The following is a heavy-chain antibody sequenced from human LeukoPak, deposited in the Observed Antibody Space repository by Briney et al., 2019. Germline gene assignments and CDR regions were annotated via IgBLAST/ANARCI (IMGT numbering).Heavy chain of an antibody. CDR3: AKERVYNYDISGYYSDY. D-gene: IGHD3-22*01. CDR2: ISGSGGST. Sequence: PGGSLRLSCAASGFTFSSYAMSWVRQAPGKGLEWVSGISGSGGSTYYADSVKGRFTISRDNSKNTLYLQMNSLRAEDPAVYYCAKERVYNYDISGYYSDYWGQGSLVTVSS. V-gene: IGHV3-23*01. CDR1: GFTFSSYA. J-gene: IGHJ4*02.